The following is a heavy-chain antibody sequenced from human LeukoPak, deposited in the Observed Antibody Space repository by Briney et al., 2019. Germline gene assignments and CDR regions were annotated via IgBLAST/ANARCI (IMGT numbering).Heavy chain of an antibody. CDR2: INPNSGGT. CDR1: GSTFTGYY. CDR3: ARDGYYYDSSGYYPHPDY. Sequence: ASVKVSCQASGSTFTGYYMHWVRPAPGQGLGWMGWINPNSGGTNYAQKFQGRVTMTRDTSISTAYMELSRLRSDDTAVYYCARDGYYYDSSGYYPHPDYWGQGTLVTVSS. J-gene: IGHJ4*02. D-gene: IGHD3-22*01. V-gene: IGHV1-2*02.